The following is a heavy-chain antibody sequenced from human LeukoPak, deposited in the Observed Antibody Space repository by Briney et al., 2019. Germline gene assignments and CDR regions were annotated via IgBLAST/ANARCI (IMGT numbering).Heavy chain of an antibody. Sequence: SETLSLTCAVSGGSISSSNWWSWVRQPPGKGLEWIGEIYHSGSTNYNPSLKSRVTISVDKSKNQFSLKLSSVTAADTAVYYCAREEVTMVRGVIKVYYMDVWGKGTTVTVSS. CDR2: IYHSGST. CDR1: GGSISSSNW. V-gene: IGHV4-4*02. J-gene: IGHJ6*03. D-gene: IGHD3-10*01. CDR3: AREEVTMVRGVIKVYYMDV.